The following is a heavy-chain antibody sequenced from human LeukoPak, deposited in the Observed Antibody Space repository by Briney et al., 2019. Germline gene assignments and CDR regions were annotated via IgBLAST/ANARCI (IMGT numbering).Heavy chain of an antibody. CDR2: IKQDGSEK. Sequence: GGSLRLSCAASGFTFSSYWMSWVRQAPGKGLEWVANIKQDGSEKYYVDSVKGRFTISRDNAKNSLYLQMNSLRAEDTAVYYCARHFYYYDSSGYYPYYYYYYGMDVWGQGTTVTVSS. D-gene: IGHD3-22*01. J-gene: IGHJ6*02. V-gene: IGHV3-7*01. CDR3: ARHFYYYDSSGYYPYYYYYYGMDV. CDR1: GFTFSSYW.